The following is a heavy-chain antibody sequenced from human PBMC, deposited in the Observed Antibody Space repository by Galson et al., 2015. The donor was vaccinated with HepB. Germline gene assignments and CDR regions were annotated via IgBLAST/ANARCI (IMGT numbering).Heavy chain of an antibody. CDR2: IKQDGSEK. J-gene: IGHJ4*02. CDR3: ARYDVWTGSYQDY. Sequence: SLRLSCAASGFTFSTYWMSWVRQAPGKGLEWVAKIKQDGSEKYFVDSVKGRFTISRDNAKNSLYLHMSSLRAEDTGVYYCARYDVWTGSYQDYGGQGTLVTISS. CDR1: GFTFSTYW. V-gene: IGHV3-7*01. D-gene: IGHD3-3*01.